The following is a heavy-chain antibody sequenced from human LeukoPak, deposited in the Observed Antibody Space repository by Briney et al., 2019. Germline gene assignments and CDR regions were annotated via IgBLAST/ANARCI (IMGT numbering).Heavy chain of an antibody. CDR3: ARVRDYDFWSGSQRDAFDI. Sequence: GGSLRLSCAASGFTFSSYSMNWVRQAPGKGLEWVSSISSSSSYIYYADSVKGRFTISGDNAKNSLYLQMNSLRAEDTAVYYCARVRDYDFWSGSQRDAFDIWGQGTMVTVSS. J-gene: IGHJ3*02. D-gene: IGHD3-3*01. CDR2: ISSSSSYI. CDR1: GFTFSSYS. V-gene: IGHV3-21*01.